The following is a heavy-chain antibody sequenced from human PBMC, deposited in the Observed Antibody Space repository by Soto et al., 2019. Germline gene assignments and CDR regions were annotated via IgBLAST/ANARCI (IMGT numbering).Heavy chain of an antibody. CDR3: ARPQGGGYDLNY. Sequence: QVQLVESGGGLVKPGGSLRLSCAASGFTFSDYYMSWIRQAPGKGLEWVSYITRSSTYTNYADSVKGRFTISRDNAKNSLYLQMNSLRAEDTAVSDCARPQGGGYDLNYWGQGTLVTVSS. D-gene: IGHD5-12*01. CDR2: ITRSSTYT. V-gene: IGHV3-11*05. CDR1: GFTFSDYY. J-gene: IGHJ4*02.